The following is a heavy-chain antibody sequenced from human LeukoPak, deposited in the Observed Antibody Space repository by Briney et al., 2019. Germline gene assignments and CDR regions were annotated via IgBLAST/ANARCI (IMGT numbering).Heavy chain of an antibody. V-gene: IGHV3-74*01. CDR3: ARVSMVRGVIGY. D-gene: IGHD3-10*01. Sequence: GGSLRLSCAASGFTFSSYWMHWVRQAPGKGLVWVSRINSDGSSTSYADSVKGRFTISRDNAKNTLYLQMNSLRAEDTAVYYCARVSMVRGVIGYWGQGTLVTVSS. CDR2: INSDGSST. CDR1: GFTFSSYW. J-gene: IGHJ4*02.